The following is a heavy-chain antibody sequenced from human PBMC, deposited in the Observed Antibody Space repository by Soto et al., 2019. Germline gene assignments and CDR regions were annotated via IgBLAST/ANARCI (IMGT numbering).Heavy chain of an antibody. CDR3: AKDLKPGSRWSLGGVEHCMDV. CDR2: MSYEGSKK. V-gene: IGHV3-30*18. Sequence: QVQLVESGGGVVQPGRSLRLSCVGSGFSFSSYDMNWVRQAPGTGLEWVALMSYEGSKKYYGDSVRGRVTISRDNSKNTLYLQMDHLRPEDTAIYYCAKDLKPGSRWSLGGVEHCMDVWGRGTTVSVSS. CDR1: GFSFSSYD. D-gene: IGHD3-16*01. J-gene: IGHJ6*03.